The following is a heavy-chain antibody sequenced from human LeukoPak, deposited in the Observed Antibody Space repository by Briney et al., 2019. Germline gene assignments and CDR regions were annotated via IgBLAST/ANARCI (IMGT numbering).Heavy chain of an antibody. CDR1: GGSISSSNW. V-gene: IGHV4-4*02. CDR3: ARCSGYYNCDAFGI. J-gene: IGHJ3*02. D-gene: IGHD3-22*01. Sequence: SETLSLTCAVSGGSISSSNWWSWVRQPPGKGLEWIGEIYHSGSTNYNPSLKSRVTISVDKSKNQFSLKLSSVTAADTAVYYCARCSGYYNCDAFGIWGQGTMVTVSS. CDR2: IYHSGST.